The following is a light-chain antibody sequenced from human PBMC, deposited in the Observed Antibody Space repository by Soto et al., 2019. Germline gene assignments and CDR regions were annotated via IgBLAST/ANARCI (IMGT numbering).Light chain of an antibody. Sequence: DIQMTQSPSTLSASVGDRVTITCRASQDIGTWLAWYQQKPEKAPKVLIYRASHLESGVPSRFSASGSGTEFSLTINSLQADDFATSYCQQYHIYYWPFGQGTKV. V-gene: IGKV1-5*03. CDR1: QDIGTW. CDR2: RAS. J-gene: IGKJ1*01. CDR3: QQYHIYYWP.